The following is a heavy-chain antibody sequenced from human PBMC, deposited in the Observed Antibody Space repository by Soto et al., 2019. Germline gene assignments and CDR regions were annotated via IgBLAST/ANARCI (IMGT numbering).Heavy chain of an antibody. J-gene: IGHJ4*02. V-gene: IGHV2-5*02. D-gene: IGHD6-13*01. Sequence: GLDLEWLALIYWDDDKRHSPSLKSRLTITKDTSKNQVVLTMTNMDPVDTATYSCARLSSSWYYFDYWGQGTLVTVSS. CDR2: IYWDDDK. CDR3: ARLSSSWYYFDY.